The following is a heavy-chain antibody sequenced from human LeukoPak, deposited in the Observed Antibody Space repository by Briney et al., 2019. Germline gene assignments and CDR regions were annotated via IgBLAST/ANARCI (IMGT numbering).Heavy chain of an antibody. D-gene: IGHD6-13*01. V-gene: IGHV3-48*01. CDR3: AREGSSWLNWFDP. Sequence: GGSLRLSCAASGFTFSSYSMNWVRQAPGKGLEWVSYISSSSSTIYYADSVKGRFTISRDNAKNSLYLQMNVLRAEDTAVYYCAREGSSWLNWFDPGGQGTLVTVSS. CDR1: GFTFSSYS. CDR2: ISSSSSTI. J-gene: IGHJ5*02.